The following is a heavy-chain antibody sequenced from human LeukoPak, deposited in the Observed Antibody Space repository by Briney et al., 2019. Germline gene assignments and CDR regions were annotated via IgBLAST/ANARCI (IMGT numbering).Heavy chain of an antibody. D-gene: IGHD3-16*01. CDR3: AKGGHGYYYYYYGMDV. CDR2: ISGSGGST. CDR1: GFTFSSYA. J-gene: IGHJ6*02. V-gene: IGHV3-23*01. Sequence: GGSLRLSCAASGFTFSSYAMSWVRQAPGKGLEWVSAISGSGGSTYYADSVKGRFTISRDNSKNTLYLQMNSLRAEDTAVYYCAKGGHGYYYYYYGMDVWGQGTTVTVSS.